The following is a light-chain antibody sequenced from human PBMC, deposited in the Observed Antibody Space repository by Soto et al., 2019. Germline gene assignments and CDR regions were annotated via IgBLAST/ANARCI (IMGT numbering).Light chain of an antibody. CDR2: WAS. CDR3: QQYNDNPWT. Sequence: DIVRTQCRDCVAMSVGEGASINCKSSQSVLNGSKTKNSLSWYQQKAGQPPKLLIYWASTRESGVPDRFSGSGSGTDFPLTITSPQPHHIPTSYRQQYNDNPWTFGQGTKVDIK. J-gene: IGKJ1*01. V-gene: IGKV4-1*01. CDR1: QSVLNGSKTKNS.